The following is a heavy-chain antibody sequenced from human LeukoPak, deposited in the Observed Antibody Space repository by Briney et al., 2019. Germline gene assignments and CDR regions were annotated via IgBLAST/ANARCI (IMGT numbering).Heavy chain of an antibody. J-gene: IGHJ6*03. V-gene: IGHV3-30*02. CDR3: AKVEGRYYYYYMDV. D-gene: IGHD5-24*01. CDR2: IRYDGSNK. Sequence: GGSLRLSCAASGFTFSSYGMHWVRQAPGKGLEWVAFIRYDGSNKYYADSVKGRFTISRDNSKNTLYLQMNSLRAEDTAVYYCAKVEGRYYYYYMDVWGKRDHGHRLL. CDR1: GFTFSSYG.